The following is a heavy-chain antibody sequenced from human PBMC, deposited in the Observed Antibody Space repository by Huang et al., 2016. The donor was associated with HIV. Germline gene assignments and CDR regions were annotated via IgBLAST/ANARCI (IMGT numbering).Heavy chain of an antibody. CDR1: GFIFTKYW. D-gene: IGHD3-22*01. V-gene: IGHV3-7*01. CDR2: INREGNEK. Sequence: EVQVMESGGGSVQPGGSLRLSCAASGFIFTKYWMTWVRQVPGKGLEWVASINREGNEKYYVDAVKGRFTMSRDNTKNSVHVQMNSLRGEDTAVYYCGRDRTNFYDSSGYLGDIDYWGLGTLVTVSS. J-gene: IGHJ4*02. CDR3: GRDRTNFYDSSGYLGDIDY.